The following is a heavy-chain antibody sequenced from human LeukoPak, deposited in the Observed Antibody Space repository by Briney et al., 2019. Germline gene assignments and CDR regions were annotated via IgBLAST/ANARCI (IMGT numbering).Heavy chain of an antibody. CDR1: GFTFSSYG. D-gene: IGHD5-24*01. CDR2: VRYDGSNK. V-gene: IGHV3-30*02. CDR3: AKGQDGYNLFDY. Sequence: PGGSLRLSCAASGFTFSSYGMHWVRQAPGKGLEWVAFVRYDGSNKYYADSVKGRFTISRDNSKNTLYLQMNSLRAEDTAVYYCAKGQDGYNLFDYWGQGTLVTVSS. J-gene: IGHJ4*02.